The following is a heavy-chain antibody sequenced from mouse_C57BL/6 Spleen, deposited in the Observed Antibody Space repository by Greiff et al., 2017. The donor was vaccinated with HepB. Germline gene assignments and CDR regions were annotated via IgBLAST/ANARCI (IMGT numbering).Heavy chain of an antibody. CDR1: GYTFTDYE. D-gene: IGHD2-2*01. Sequence: QVQLQQSGAELVRPGASVTLSCKASGYTFTDYEMHWVKQTPVHGLEWIGAIDPETGGTAYNQKFKGKAILTADKSSSTAYMELRSLTSEDSAVYYCTRKAYGYDEGSWFAYWGQGTLVTVSA. CDR3: TRKAYGYDEGSWFAY. J-gene: IGHJ3*01. CDR2: IDPETGGT. V-gene: IGHV1-15*01.